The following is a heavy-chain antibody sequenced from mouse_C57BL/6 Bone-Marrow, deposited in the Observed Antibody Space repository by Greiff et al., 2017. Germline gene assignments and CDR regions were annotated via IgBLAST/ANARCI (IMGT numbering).Heavy chain of an antibody. D-gene: IGHD2-4*01. CDR2: ISSGSSTI. Sequence: VQLKESGGGLVKPGGSLKLSCAASGFTFSDYGMHWVRQAPEKGLEWVAYISSGSSTIYYADTVKGRFTISRDNAKNTLFLQMTSLRSEDTAMYYFARYDYDAWFAYWGQGTLVTVSA. CDR1: GFTFSDYG. V-gene: IGHV5-17*01. J-gene: IGHJ3*01. CDR3: ARYDYDAWFAY.